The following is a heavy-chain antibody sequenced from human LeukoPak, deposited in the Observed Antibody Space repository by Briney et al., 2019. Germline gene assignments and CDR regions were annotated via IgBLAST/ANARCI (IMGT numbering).Heavy chain of an antibody. Sequence: GGSLRLSCAASGFTFSSYGMSWVRQAPGKGLERVSAISDTGNTYHADSVKGRFTISRDSSKNTLFLQMNRLRPEDAAVYYCAKAPVTTCRGAFCYPFDYWGLGTLVTVSS. V-gene: IGHV3-23*01. CDR3: AKAPVTTCRGAFCYPFDY. D-gene: IGHD2-15*01. CDR1: GFTFSSYG. CDR2: ISDTGNT. J-gene: IGHJ4*02.